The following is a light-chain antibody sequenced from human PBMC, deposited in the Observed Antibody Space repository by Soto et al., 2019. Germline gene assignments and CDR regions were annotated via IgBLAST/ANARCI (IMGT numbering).Light chain of an antibody. CDR3: QQYNNWPRT. CDR1: QSVSSY. J-gene: IGKJ4*01. V-gene: IGKV3-15*01. Sequence: EIVLTQSPATLSSPPGQSATLSRRASQSVSSYLAWYQQKPGQAPRLLIYGAYTRATGITARFSGSGSGTEFTLTIRSLQSEDFAVYYCQQYNNWPRTFGGGTKVDIK. CDR2: GAY.